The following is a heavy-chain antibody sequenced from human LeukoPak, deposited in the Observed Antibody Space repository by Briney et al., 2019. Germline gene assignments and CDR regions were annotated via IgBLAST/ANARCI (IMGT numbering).Heavy chain of an antibody. V-gene: IGHV1-8*01. CDR3: ARAKTLYCSSTSCHYYYGMDV. J-gene: IGHJ6*04. Sequence: ASVKVSCKASGYTFTSYDINWVRQATGQGLEWMGWMNPNSGNTGYAQKFQGRVTMTRNTSISTAYMELSSLRSADTAVYYCARAKTLYCSSTSCHYYYGMDVWGKGTTVTVSS. CDR1: GYTFTSYD. D-gene: IGHD2-2*01. CDR2: MNPNSGNT.